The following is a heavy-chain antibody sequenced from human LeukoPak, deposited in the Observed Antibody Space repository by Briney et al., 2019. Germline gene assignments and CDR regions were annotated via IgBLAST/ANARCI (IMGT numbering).Heavy chain of an antibody. Sequence: AGGSLRLSCAASGFTFSSYGMHWVRQAPGKGLEWVAFIRYDGSNKYYADSVKGRFTISRDNSKNTLYLQMNSLRAEDTDAYYCAKNVYRYYDFWSGYYDYFDYWGQGTLVTVSS. CDR3: AKNVYRYYDFWSGYYDYFDY. D-gene: IGHD3-3*01. CDR1: GFTFSSYG. J-gene: IGHJ4*02. V-gene: IGHV3-30*02. CDR2: IRYDGSNK.